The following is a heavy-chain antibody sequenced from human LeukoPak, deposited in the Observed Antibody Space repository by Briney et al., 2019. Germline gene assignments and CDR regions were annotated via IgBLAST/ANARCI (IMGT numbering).Heavy chain of an antibody. D-gene: IGHD6-19*01. V-gene: IGHV3-21*01. CDR3: ARVAVAGMSFDY. J-gene: IGHJ4*02. CDR2: ISSSSSYI. Sequence: KSGGSLRLSCAASGFTFSSYSMNWVRQAPGKGLEWASSISSSSSYIYYADSVKGRFTISRDNAKNSLYLQMNSLRAEDTAVYYCARVAVAGMSFDYWGQGTLVTVSS. CDR1: GFTFSSYS.